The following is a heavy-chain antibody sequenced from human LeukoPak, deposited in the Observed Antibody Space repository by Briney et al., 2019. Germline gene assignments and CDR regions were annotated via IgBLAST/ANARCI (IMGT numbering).Heavy chain of an antibody. J-gene: IGHJ6*03. Sequence: SVKVSCKASGGTFSSYAISWVRQAPGQGLEWMGGIIPIFGTANYAQKFQGSVTITTDESTSTAYMELSSLRSEDTAVYYCARDTGLVELRSYYYYYYMDVWGKGTTVTVSS. CDR3: ARDTGLVELRSYYYYYYMDV. CDR2: IIPIFGTA. CDR1: GGTFSSYA. D-gene: IGHD1-7*01. V-gene: IGHV1-69*05.